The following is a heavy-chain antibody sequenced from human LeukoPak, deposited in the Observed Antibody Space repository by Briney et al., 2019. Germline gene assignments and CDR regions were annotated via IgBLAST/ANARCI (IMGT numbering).Heavy chain of an antibody. Sequence: GGSLRLSCAASGFIFSDYYMSWMRQAPGKGLEWVPYISSSRASQSDYADSVKGRFTISRDNAKNSLYLQMNSLRGEDTAVYYCARVGYSYGVLDYWGQGILVTVSS. D-gene: IGHD5-18*01. J-gene: IGHJ4*02. CDR1: GFIFSDYY. V-gene: IGHV3-11*05. CDR3: ARVGYSYGVLDY. CDR2: ISSSRASQS.